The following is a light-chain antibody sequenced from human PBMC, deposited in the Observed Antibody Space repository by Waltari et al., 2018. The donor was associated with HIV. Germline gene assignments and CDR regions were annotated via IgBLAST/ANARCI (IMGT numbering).Light chain of an antibody. J-gene: IGKJ2*01. V-gene: IGKV2-30*01. CDR1: QSLAFRDGTSY. Sequence: TQSPLSLSVTLGQPAAISCKSTQSLAFRDGTSYLFWYHQRPGHPTRRLLYQVSRRDSGVPGRISGSGSDTDFTLRISRVAAEDAGFYFCMQATSWPHTFGQRTELQI. CDR2: QVS. CDR3: MQATSWPHT.